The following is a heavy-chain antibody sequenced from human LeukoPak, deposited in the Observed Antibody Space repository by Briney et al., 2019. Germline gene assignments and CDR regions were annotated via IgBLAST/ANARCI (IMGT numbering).Heavy chain of an antibody. Sequence: SGGSLRLSCAASGFTFSSYGMHWVRQAPGKGLEWVAFIRYDGSNKYYADSVKGRFTISRDNSKNTLYLQMNSLRAEDTAVYYCARAKVVRGVINLGVYYFDYWGQGTLVTVSS. V-gene: IGHV3-30*02. J-gene: IGHJ4*02. CDR3: ARAKVVRGVINLGVYYFDY. CDR2: IRYDGSNK. CDR1: GFTFSSYG. D-gene: IGHD3-10*01.